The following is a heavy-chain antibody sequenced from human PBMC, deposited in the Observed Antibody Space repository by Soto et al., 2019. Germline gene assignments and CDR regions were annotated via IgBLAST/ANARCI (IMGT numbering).Heavy chain of an antibody. CDR1: GFRFDDYG. V-gene: IGHV3-20*01. Sequence: RHGGSMRLACAASGFRFDDYGMSWFRKTTGKGLEWVSGINWNGGSTGYADSVKGRFTISRDNAKNSLYLQMNSLRAEDTALYHCARVKYGDYIQDDAFDIWGQRTMVTVSS. CDR2: INWNGGST. CDR3: ARVKYGDYIQDDAFDI. D-gene: IGHD4-17*01. J-gene: IGHJ3*02.